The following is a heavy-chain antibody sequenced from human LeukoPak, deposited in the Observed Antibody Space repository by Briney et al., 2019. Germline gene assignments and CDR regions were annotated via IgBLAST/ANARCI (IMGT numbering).Heavy chain of an antibody. CDR3: ARLSSHYGDYKVDP. V-gene: IGHV1-2*02. Sequence: ALVKVSCKASGYTFTGYYMHWVRQAPGQGLEWMGWINPNSGGTNYAQKFQGRVTMTTDTSASTAYMELSSLRSEDTAVYYCARLSSHYGDYKVDPWGQGTLVTVSS. D-gene: IGHD4-17*01. CDR2: INPNSGGT. J-gene: IGHJ5*02. CDR1: GYTFTGYY.